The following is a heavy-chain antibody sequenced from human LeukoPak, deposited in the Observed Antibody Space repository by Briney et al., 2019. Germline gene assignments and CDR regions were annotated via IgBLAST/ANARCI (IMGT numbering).Heavy chain of an antibody. Sequence: PGGSLRLSCVASGVTFSSYVMSWVRQAPGKGLEWVSGISGSGGSTFCADSVKGRCTISRDKAKNTLYLQMNGLRVEDTAVYYWVREGPRGLAFDIWGQGTMVTVSS. V-gene: IGHV3-23*01. D-gene: IGHD3/OR15-3a*01. CDR3: VREGPRGLAFDI. J-gene: IGHJ3*02. CDR1: GVTFSSYV. CDR2: ISGSGGST.